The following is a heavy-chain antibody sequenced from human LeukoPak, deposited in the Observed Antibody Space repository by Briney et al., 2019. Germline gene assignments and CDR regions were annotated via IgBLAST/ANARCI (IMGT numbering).Heavy chain of an antibody. CDR1: GGSISSGSYY. D-gene: IGHD3-22*01. V-gene: IGHV4-61*02. Sequence: PSQTLSLTCTVSGGSISSGSYYWSWIRQPAGKGLEWIGRIYTSGSTNYNPSLKSRVTISVDTSKNQFSLKLSSVTAADTAVYYCASSMISSVYYYYMDVWGKGTTVTVSS. J-gene: IGHJ6*03. CDR3: ASSMISSVYYYYMDV. CDR2: IYTSGST.